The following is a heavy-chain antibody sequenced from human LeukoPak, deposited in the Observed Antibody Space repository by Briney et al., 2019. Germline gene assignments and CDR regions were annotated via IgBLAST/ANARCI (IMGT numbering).Heavy chain of an antibody. CDR1: GGSFSGYY. CDR2: IYYTGST. Sequence: SETLSLTCAVYGGSFSGYYWSWIRQPPGKGLEWIGYIYYTGSTNYNPSLKSRVTISLDTSKNQFSLKLTSVTAADTAVYYCASHVAVGETAWGQGTLVTVSS. D-gene: IGHD1-26*01. CDR3: ASHVAVGETA. J-gene: IGHJ5*02. V-gene: IGHV4-59*08.